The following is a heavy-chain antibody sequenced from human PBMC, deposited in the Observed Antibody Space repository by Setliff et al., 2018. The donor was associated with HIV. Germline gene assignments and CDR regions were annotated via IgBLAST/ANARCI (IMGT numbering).Heavy chain of an antibody. CDR3: ARDGDGLIEYSSSWDV. CDR2: IRYDGNNK. Sequence: GGSLRLSCATSGLAFSNCGMHWVRQAPGKGLEWVAFIRYDGNNKYYADSVRCRFTISRDNSKNTLYLQMNSLRAEDTAVYYCARDGDGLIEYSSSWDVWGKGTTVTVSS. J-gene: IGHJ6*04. V-gene: IGHV3-30*02. D-gene: IGHD6-6*01. CDR1: GLAFSNCG.